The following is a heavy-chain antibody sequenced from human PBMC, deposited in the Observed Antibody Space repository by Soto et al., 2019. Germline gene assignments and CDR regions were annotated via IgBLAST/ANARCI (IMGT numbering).Heavy chain of an antibody. CDR1: GGSISGYY. V-gene: IGHV4-59*01. Sequence: SETLSLTCTVSGGSISGYYWSWIRQPPGKGLEWIGYIYDSGRTTYNPSLKSRVTISVDTSKNQFSLKLSSVTAADTAVYYCAIFYTVGYFDYWGQGTLVPVSP. J-gene: IGHJ4*01. CDR3: AIFYTVGYFDY. D-gene: IGHD4-17*01. CDR2: IYDSGRT.